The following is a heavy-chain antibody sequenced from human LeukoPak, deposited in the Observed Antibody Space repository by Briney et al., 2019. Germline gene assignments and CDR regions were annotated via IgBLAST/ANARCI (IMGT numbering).Heavy chain of an antibody. J-gene: IGHJ4*02. CDR2: IYNNGRT. CDR3: ARDRSSSWSSFDY. V-gene: IGHV4-30-4*01. CDR1: GGSISSGDYY. D-gene: IGHD6-13*01. Sequence: SQTLSLTCTVSGGSISSGDYYWSWIRQPPGKGLEWIGYIYNNGRTYYNPSLKSRVTISVDTSKNLYSLKVSSVTAEDAAVYYCARDRSSSWSSFDYWGQGTLVTVSS.